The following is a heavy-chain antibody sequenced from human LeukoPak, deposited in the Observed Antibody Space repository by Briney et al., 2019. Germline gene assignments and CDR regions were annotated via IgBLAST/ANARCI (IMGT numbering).Heavy chain of an antibody. V-gene: IGHV4-4*07. CDR1: GGSMSRYY. Sequence: PSENLSLTCTVSGGSMSRYYWSWIRQAAGKAPEWIGRIYSTGSSDYNPSLQSRVTMSVDTSKNQFSLNVSTVTAADTAIYYCARDRWFDTWGQGTLVTVSS. J-gene: IGHJ5*02. CDR3: ARDRWFDT. CDR2: IYSTGSS.